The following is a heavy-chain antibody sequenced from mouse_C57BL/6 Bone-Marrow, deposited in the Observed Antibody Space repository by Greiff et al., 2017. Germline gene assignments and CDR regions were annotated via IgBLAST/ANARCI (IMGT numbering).Heavy chain of an antibody. CDR3: ARDYYGSSFLFDY. J-gene: IGHJ2*01. V-gene: IGHV1-50*01. CDR1: GYTFTSYW. Sequence: QVQLQQPGAELVKPGASVKLSCKASGYTFTSYWMQWVKQRPGQGLEWIGEIEPSDSYTNYNQKFKGKATLTVDTSSSTAYMQLSSLTSEDSAVYYCARDYYGSSFLFDYWGQGTTLTVSS. D-gene: IGHD1-1*01. CDR2: IEPSDSYT.